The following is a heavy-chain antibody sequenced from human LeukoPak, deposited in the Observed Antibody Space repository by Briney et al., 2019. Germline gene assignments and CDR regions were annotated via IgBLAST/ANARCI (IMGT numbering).Heavy chain of an antibody. Sequence: PGGSLRLSCAASGFTVSSNYMSWVRQAPGKGLEWVSVIYSGGSTYYADSVKGRFTISRDNSKNTLYLQMNSLRAEDTAVYYCARTRAYDSSGYYGRYFDYWGQGTPVTVSS. J-gene: IGHJ4*02. CDR1: GFTVSSNY. D-gene: IGHD3-22*01. CDR3: ARTRAYDSSGYYGRYFDY. CDR2: IYSGGST. V-gene: IGHV3-66*01.